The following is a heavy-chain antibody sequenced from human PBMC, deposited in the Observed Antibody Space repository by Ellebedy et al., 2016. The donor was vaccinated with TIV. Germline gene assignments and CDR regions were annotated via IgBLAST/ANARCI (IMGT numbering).Heavy chain of an antibody. D-gene: IGHD3-16*01. J-gene: IGHJ4*02. CDR1: GYTFTSYG. V-gene: IGHV1-18*01. Sequence: AASVKVSCKASGYTFTSYGISWVRQAPGHGLEWMGWISAYNGNKNYAQKLQGRVTMTTDTSTSKAYMELRSLRSDDTAVYYCARDLGGPETFYYWGQGTLVTVSS. CDR3: ARDLGGPETFYY. CDR2: ISAYNGNK.